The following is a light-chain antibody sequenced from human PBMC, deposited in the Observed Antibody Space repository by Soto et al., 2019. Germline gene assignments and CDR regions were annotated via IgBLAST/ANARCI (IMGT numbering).Light chain of an antibody. V-gene: IGLV1-40*01. CDR1: NSNLGAGYD. CDR3: QAYDYSLTAFV. Sequence: QSVLTQPPSVSGAPGQRVTISCTGNNSNLGAGYDVHWYQQLPGAAPKLVVFGNRNRPSGVPERFSGSKSGTSASLAITGLQAGDEADYYCQAYDYSLTAFVFGGGTKLTVL. J-gene: IGLJ3*02. CDR2: GNR.